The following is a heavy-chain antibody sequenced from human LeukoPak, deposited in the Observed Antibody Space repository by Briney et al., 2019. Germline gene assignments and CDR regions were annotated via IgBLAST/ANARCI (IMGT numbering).Heavy chain of an antibody. CDR3: ARAPWEEYGY. CDR1: GFTFSSYS. J-gene: IGHJ4*02. Sequence: GGSLRLSCAASGFTFSSYSMNWVRQAPGKGLEWVSYISSSSSTIYYADSVKGRFTISRDNSKNTLYLQMNSLRAEDTAVYYCARAPWEEYGYWGQGTLVTVFS. CDR2: ISSSSSTI. D-gene: IGHD6-6*01. V-gene: IGHV3-48*01.